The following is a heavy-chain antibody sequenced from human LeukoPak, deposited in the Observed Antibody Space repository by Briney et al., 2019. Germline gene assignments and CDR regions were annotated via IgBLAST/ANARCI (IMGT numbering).Heavy chain of an antibody. D-gene: IGHD2-2*02. Sequence: GGSLRLSCAASGFIFSDYYMSWIRQAPGRGLEWVSFISSRGSTINYADSVKGQFTISRDNAKNSLYLQMNSLRAEDSAVYYCARDVYCSSSSCYTNYYYYMDVWGKGTTVTVSS. CDR3: ARDVYCSSSSCYTNYYYYMDV. CDR1: GFIFSDYY. J-gene: IGHJ6*03. CDR2: ISSRGSTI. V-gene: IGHV3-11*01.